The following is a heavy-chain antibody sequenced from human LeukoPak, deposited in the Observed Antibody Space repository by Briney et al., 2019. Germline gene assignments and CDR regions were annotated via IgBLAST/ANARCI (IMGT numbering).Heavy chain of an antibody. D-gene: IGHD5-18*01. CDR2: ISYDGSNK. CDR3: AKSSRYSYGLNY. J-gene: IGHJ4*02. Sequence: GRSLRLSCAASGFTFSSYAMHWVRQAPGKGLEWVALISYDGSNKYYTDSVKGRFTISRDNSKHTLYLQMNSLRAEDTAMYYCAKSSRYSYGLNYWGQGTLVTVSS. V-gene: IGHV3-30*18. CDR1: GFTFSSYA.